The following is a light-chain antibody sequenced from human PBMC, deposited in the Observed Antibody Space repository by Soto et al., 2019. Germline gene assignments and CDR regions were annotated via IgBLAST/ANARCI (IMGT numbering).Light chain of an antibody. CDR3: CSYGGRRTYV. J-gene: IGLJ1*01. Sequence: QSALTQPASVSGSPGQSITVSCTGTSSDVGSYNLVSWYQQHPGKAPKLMIYEGNKRPSGVSNRISGSKSANTASLTISGLQAEDEADYYCCSYGGRRTYVFGTGTKLTVL. V-gene: IGLV2-23*01. CDR1: SSDVGSYNL. CDR2: EGN.